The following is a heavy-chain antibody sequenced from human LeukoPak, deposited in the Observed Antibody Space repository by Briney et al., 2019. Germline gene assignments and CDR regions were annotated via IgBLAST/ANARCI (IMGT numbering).Heavy chain of an antibody. V-gene: IGHV3-7*01. D-gene: IGHD1-26*01. J-gene: IGHJ4*02. CDR3: ARDKIVGPTTLDY. CDR2: IKQDGYEK. Sequence: GGSLRLSCAASGFTFSGYWMSWVHQTPEKGLEWVANIKQDGYEKYYVDSVRGRFTISRDNAKNSLYLQMNSLRADDTAIYYCARDKIVGPTTLDYWGQGTLVTVSS. CDR1: GFTFSGYW.